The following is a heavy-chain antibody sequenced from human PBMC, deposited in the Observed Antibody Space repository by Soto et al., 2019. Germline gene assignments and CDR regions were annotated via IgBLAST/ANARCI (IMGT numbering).Heavy chain of an antibody. Sequence: PGGSLRLSCAASGFTFSSYAMSWVRQAPGKGLEWVSAISGSGGTTYYADSVKGRFTISRDNSKNTLYLQMNSLRAEDTAVYYCAKDHFIAVAGPFDYRGQGTLVTVSS. J-gene: IGHJ4*02. CDR2: ISGSGGTT. CDR3: AKDHFIAVAGPFDY. V-gene: IGHV3-23*01. CDR1: GFTFSSYA. D-gene: IGHD6-19*01.